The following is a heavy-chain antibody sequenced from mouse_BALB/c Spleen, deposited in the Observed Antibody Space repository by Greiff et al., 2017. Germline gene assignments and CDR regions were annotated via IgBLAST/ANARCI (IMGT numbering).Heavy chain of an antibody. D-gene: IGHD3-3*01. J-gene: IGHJ1*01. CDR1: GDSITSGY. CDR3: ARSGSYGLFYWYFDV. V-gene: IGHV3-8*02. CDR2: ISYSGST. Sequence: DVKLVESGPSLVKPSQTLSLTCSVTGDSITSGYWNWIRKFPGNKLEYMGYISYSGSTYYNPSLKSRISITRDTSKNQYYLQLNSVTTEDTATYYCARSGSYGLFYWYFDVWGAGTTVTVSS.